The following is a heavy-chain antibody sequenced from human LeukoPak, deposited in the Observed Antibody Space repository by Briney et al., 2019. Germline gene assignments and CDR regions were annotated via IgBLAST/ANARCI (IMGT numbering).Heavy chain of an antibody. Sequence: SETLSLTCAVSGGSFSGYYWSWIRQPPGKGLEWIGEINHSGSTNYNPSLKSRVTISVDTSKNQFSLKLSSVTAADTAVYYCARWGTYYDFWSGPYYFDYWGQGTLVTVSS. D-gene: IGHD3-3*01. CDR2: INHSGST. CDR1: GGSFSGYY. CDR3: ARWGTYYDFWSGPYYFDY. V-gene: IGHV4-34*01. J-gene: IGHJ4*02.